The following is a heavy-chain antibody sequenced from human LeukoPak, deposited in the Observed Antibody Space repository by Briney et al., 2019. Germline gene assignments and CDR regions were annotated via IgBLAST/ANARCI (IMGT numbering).Heavy chain of an antibody. V-gene: IGHV4-39*01. J-gene: IGHJ5*02. Sequence: SETLSLTCTVSGGSISSSSYYWRWIRQPPGKGLEWIGIIYYSGSTYYNPSLKSRLTISVDTSKNQFSLKLSSVTATDTAVYYCERRGYCSSTSCYEHWFDPWGQGTLVTVSS. CDR1: GGSISSSSYY. D-gene: IGHD2-2*01. CDR2: IYYSGST. CDR3: ERRGYCSSTSCYEHWFDP.